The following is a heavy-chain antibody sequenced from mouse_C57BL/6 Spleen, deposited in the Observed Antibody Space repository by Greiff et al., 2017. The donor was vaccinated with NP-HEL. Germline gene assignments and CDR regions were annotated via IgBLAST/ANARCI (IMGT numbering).Heavy chain of an antibody. J-gene: IGHJ3*01. Sequence: EVKLMESGGGLVKPGGSLKLSCAASGFTFSSYAMSWVRQTPEKRLEWVATISDGGSYTYYPDNVKGRFTISRDNAKNNVYLQMSHLKSEDTAMYYCARGVTTVVESFAFWGQGTLVTVSA. CDR1: GFTFSSYA. CDR3: ARGVTTVVESFAF. V-gene: IGHV5-4*03. D-gene: IGHD1-1*01. CDR2: ISDGGSYT.